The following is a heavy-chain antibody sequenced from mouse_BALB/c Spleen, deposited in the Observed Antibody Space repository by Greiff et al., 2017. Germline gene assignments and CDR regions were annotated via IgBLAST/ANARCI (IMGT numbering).Heavy chain of an antibody. CDR1: GFTFSSFG. D-gene: IGHD2-4*01. Sequence: EVKLMESGGGLVQPGGSRKLSCAASGFTFSSFGMHWVRQAPEKGLEWVAYISSGSSTIYYADTVKGRFTISRDNPKNTLFLQMTSLRSEDTAMYYCASGDYDYWYFDVWGAGTTVTVSA. CDR2: ISSGSSTI. J-gene: IGHJ1*01. V-gene: IGHV5-17*02. CDR3: ASGDYDYWYFDV.